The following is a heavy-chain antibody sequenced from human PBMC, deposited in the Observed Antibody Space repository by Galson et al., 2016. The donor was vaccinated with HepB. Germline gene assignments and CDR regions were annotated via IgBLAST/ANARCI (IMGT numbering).Heavy chain of an antibody. CDR1: GLTFSSYG. CDR3: VAEYHDSAGYHGFQY. CDR2: LSYGGINQ. J-gene: IGHJ4*02. D-gene: IGHD3-22*01. Sequence: SLRLSCAASGLTFSSYGMHWVRQAPGKGLEWMASLSYGGINQYYADSAKGRFTISRDISKNTLYLQINTLSAEGTAIYYCVAEYHDSAGYHGFQYWGQGTLVTVSS. V-gene: IGHV3-30*03.